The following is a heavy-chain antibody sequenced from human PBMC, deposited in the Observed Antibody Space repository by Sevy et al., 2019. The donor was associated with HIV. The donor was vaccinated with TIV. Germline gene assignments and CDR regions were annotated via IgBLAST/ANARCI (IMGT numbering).Heavy chain of an antibody. CDR3: AKDPLNIAARFDY. J-gene: IGHJ4*02. V-gene: IGHV3-23*01. CDR1: GFIFSGSA. D-gene: IGHD6-6*01. Sequence: GGSLRLSCAASGFIFSGSAMSWVRQAPGKGLEWVASISGCGGFTYYADSVKGRFTISRDNFKNTVDLEMKSLRAEDTAVYYCAKDPLNIAARFDYWGQGTLVTVSS. CDR2: ISGCGGFT.